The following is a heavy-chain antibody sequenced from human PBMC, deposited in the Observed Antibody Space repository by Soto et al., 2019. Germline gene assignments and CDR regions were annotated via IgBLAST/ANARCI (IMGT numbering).Heavy chain of an antibody. CDR1: GLTFSTYG. CDR2: ISHDGNNK. D-gene: IGHD3-16*02. Sequence: QLESGGGVVQPGRSLRLSCAASGLTFSTYGMHWVRQAPGKGLEWVAAISHDGNNKVYADSVKGRFTVSRDNSKNTVYLQMNSLRAEDTAVYYCAKDSPVNDYWGQGTLVSVSS. CDR3: AKDSPVNDY. V-gene: IGHV3-30*18. J-gene: IGHJ4*02.